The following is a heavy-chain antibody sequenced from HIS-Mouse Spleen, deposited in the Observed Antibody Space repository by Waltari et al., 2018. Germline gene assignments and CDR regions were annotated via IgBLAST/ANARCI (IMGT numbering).Heavy chain of an antibody. CDR1: GYTFTGYY. D-gene: IGHD7-27*01. Sequence: QVQLVQSGAEVKKPGASVKVSCKASGYTFTGYYMHWVRQATGQGLEWMGWVNPNGGGTNDSQKFQGRVTMARETSISTADMELSRLRSDDTAVYYGAGDVPNWGAVDIWGRGTLVTVSS. J-gene: IGHJ2*01. CDR2: VNPNGGGT. V-gene: IGHV1-2*02. CDR3: AGDVPNWGAVDI.